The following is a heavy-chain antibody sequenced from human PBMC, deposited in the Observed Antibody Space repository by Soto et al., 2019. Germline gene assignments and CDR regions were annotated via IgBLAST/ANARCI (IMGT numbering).Heavy chain of an antibody. D-gene: IGHD6-13*01. CDR3: ARVSSSWYIYYYYGMDV. CDR1: GYTFTSYD. CDR2: MNPNSGNT. Sequence: ASVKVSCRASGYTFTSYDINWVRQATGQGLEWMGWMNPNSGNTGYAQKFQGRVTMTRNTSISTAYMELSSLRSEDTAVYYCARVSSSWYIYYYYGMDVWGQGTTVTVSS. J-gene: IGHJ6*02. V-gene: IGHV1-8*01.